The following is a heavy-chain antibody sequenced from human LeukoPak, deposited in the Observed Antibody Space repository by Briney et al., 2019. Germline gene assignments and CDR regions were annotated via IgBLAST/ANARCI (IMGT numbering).Heavy chain of an antibody. CDR1: GYTFTGYY. CDR2: INPNSGGT. Sequence: ASVKVSCKASGYTFTGYYMHWVRQAPGQGLEWMGWINPNSGGTNYAQKFRGRVTMTRDTSISTAYMELSRLRSDDTAVYYCARVPFRTYYFDYWGQGTLVTVSS. CDR3: ARVPFRTYYFDY. J-gene: IGHJ4*02. D-gene: IGHD3-3*02. V-gene: IGHV1-2*02.